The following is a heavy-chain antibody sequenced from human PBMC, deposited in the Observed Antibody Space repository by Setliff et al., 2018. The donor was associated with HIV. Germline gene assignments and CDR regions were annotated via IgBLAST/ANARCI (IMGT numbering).Heavy chain of an antibody. J-gene: IGHJ4*02. CDR2: IRNKADGGTA. CDR3: TTVAVPGYRKDY. CDR1: GITFNDAW. D-gene: IGHD6-13*01. V-gene: IGHV3-15*01. Sequence: GGSLRLSCAVSGITFNDAWMSWVRQAPGKGLEWVGRIRNKADGGTADYPAAVKGRFTISRDDSKDMLYLEMNSLKIEDTGVYFCTTVAVPGYRKDYWGQGTLVTVSS.